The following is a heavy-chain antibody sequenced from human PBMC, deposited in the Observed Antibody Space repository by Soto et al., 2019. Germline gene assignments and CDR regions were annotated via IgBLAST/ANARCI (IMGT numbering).Heavy chain of an antibody. CDR2: IRGSGGST. V-gene: IGHV3-23*01. CDR1: GFTFSSYA. Sequence: EVQLLESGGGLVQPGGSLRLSCAASGFTFSSYAMAWVRQAPGRGLEWVSSIRGSGGSTYLADSVEGRFTISRDNSKNTLYLQMNSLRAEDTALYYCAKMKGNDGLHDAFDMWGQGTVVIVSS. J-gene: IGHJ3*02. CDR3: AKMKGNDGLHDAFDM. D-gene: IGHD1-1*01.